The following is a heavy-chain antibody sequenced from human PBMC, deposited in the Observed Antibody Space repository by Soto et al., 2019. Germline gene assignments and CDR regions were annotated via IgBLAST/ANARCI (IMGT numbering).Heavy chain of an antibody. V-gene: IGHV4-31*03. Sequence: QVQLQESGPGLVKPSQTLSLTCTVSGGSISSGDYYWSWIRQHPGKGLEWIGYIYYSGSTYYNPPXTXRXXISVDTSKNPFSPTLSSVTAADTAVYYCARWWSGSRQGFDPWGQGTLVTVSS. J-gene: IGHJ5*02. CDR1: GGSISSGDYY. CDR3: ARWWSGSRQGFDP. CDR2: IYYSGST. D-gene: IGHD3-3*01.